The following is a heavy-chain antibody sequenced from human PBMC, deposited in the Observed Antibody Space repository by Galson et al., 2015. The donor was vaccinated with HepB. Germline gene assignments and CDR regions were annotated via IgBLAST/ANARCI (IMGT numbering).Heavy chain of an antibody. CDR3: GRDNHEQWAIDH. Sequence: SVKVSCKASGYIFTGYYIDWVRQAPGQGLEWMGRINPKSGATNYAQKFQGRVTLTRDTSISTAYLELSSLRSDDRAVYYCGRDNHEQWAIDHWGQGTLVTVSS. D-gene: IGHD1-26*01. CDR1: GYIFTGYY. J-gene: IGHJ4*02. V-gene: IGHV1-2*06. CDR2: INPKSGAT.